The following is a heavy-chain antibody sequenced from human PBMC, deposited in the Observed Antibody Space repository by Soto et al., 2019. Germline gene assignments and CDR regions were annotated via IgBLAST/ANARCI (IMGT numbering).Heavy chain of an antibody. CDR2: IYYSGST. CDR3: ARPEAASNYYLKDV. CDR1: GGSISSYY. D-gene: IGHD6-13*01. V-gene: IGHV4-59*01. J-gene: IGHJ6*03. Sequence: PSETLSLTCTLSGGSISSYYWSWIRQPPGKGLEWIGYIYYSGSTNYNPSLKSRVTISVDTSKNQFSLKLSSVTAADTAVYYCARPEAASNYYLKDVWGKGTTVTVSS.